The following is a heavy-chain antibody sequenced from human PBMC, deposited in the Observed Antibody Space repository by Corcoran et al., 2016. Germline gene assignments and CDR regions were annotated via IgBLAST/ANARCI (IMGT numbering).Heavy chain of an antibody. V-gene: IGHV3-21*01. CDR3: ARSFSSLLGFGELWDNDAFDI. CDR1: GFTFSSYS. CDR2: ISSSSSYI. D-gene: IGHD3-10*01. J-gene: IGHJ3*02. Sequence: EVQLVESGGGLVKPGGSLRLSCAASGFTFSSYSMNWVRQAPGKGLEWVSSISSSSSYIYYADSVKGRFTISRDNAKNSLYLQMNSLRAEDTAVYYCARSFSSLLGFGELWDNDAFDIWGQGTMVTVSS.